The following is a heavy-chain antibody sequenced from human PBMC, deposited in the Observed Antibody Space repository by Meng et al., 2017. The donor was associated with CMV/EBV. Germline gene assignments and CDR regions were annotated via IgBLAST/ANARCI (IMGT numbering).Heavy chain of an antibody. J-gene: IGHJ4*02. CDR2: ISAYNGNT. D-gene: IGHD5-18*01. CDR3: ARGGYSYGYLFFDC. V-gene: IGHV1-18*01. CDR1: GYAFISFG. Sequence: AGYAFISFGISWGRQAPGQGLEWMGWISAYNGNTNYAQKLQGRVTMTTDTSTSTAYMELRSLRSDDTAVYYCARGGYSYGYLFFDCWGQGTLVTVSS.